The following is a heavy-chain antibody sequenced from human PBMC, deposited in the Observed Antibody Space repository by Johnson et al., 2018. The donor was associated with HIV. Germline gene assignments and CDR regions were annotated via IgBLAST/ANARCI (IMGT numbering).Heavy chain of an antibody. Sequence: QMQLVESGGGVVQSGRSLRLSCAASGFTFSTYGMHWVRQAPGKGLEWVAVIWFDGSNKYYADSVKGRFTISRDNSKNTLYLQMNSLRAEDTAVYYCAKANVSGSYWAFDIWGQGTMVTVSS. CDR1: GFTFSTYG. D-gene: IGHD3-10*01. V-gene: IGHV3-33*06. CDR2: IWFDGSNK. CDR3: AKANVSGSYWAFDI. J-gene: IGHJ3*02.